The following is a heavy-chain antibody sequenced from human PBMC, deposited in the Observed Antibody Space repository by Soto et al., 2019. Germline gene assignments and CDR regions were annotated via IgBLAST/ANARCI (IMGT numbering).Heavy chain of an antibody. V-gene: IGHV3-7*04. CDR2: IKQDGST. CDR1: GFPFSSYW. Sequence: GGSLRLSCAASGFPFSSYWMSWVRQAPGKGLEWVANIKQDGSTSYADSVKGRFTISRDSSKSILYLQINGLTADDTAVYYCARSANTYGSPFDYWGQGALVTVSS. J-gene: IGHJ4*02. D-gene: IGHD3-10*01. CDR3: ARSANTYGSPFDY.